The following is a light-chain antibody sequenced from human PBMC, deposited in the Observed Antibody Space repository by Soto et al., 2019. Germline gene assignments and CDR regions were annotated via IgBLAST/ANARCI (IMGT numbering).Light chain of an antibody. CDR2: AAS. J-gene: IGKJ5*01. CDR3: QQYNTYST. Sequence: DIQMTQSASSLSASVGDRVTITCRASQSISNYLNWYQQKPGKAPNLLIHAASSLQSGVPPRFSGSGSGTEFTLTISSLQPDDFATYYCQQYNTYSTFGQGTRLEIK. V-gene: IGKV1-5*01. CDR1: QSISNY.